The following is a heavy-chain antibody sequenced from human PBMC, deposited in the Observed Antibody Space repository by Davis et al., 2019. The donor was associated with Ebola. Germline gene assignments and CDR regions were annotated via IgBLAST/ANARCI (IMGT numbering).Heavy chain of an antibody. CDR3: ARVIRFDDRVVPAAIPGPFDY. CDR1: GGSISSSNW. Sequence: PSETLSLTCAVSGGSISSSNWWSWVRQPPGKGLEWIGEIYHSGSTNYNPSLKSRVTISVDTSKNQFSLKLSSVTAADTAVYYCARVIRFDDRVVPAAIPGPFDYWGQGTLVTVSS. D-gene: IGHD2-2*02. CDR2: IYHSGST. J-gene: IGHJ4*02. V-gene: IGHV4-4*02.